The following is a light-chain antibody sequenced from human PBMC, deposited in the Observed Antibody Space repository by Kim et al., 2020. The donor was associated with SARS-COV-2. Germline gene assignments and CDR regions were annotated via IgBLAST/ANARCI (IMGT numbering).Light chain of an antibody. V-gene: IGLV2-14*03. Sequence: QSITISCTGTSSDVCGYNYVSWYQQHPGKAPKLMIYDVSNRPSGVSNRFSGSKSGNTASLTISGLQAEDEADYYCSSYTSSSTPVVFGGGTQLTVL. CDR1: SSDVCGYNY. J-gene: IGLJ2*01. CDR3: SSYTSSSTPVV. CDR2: DVS.